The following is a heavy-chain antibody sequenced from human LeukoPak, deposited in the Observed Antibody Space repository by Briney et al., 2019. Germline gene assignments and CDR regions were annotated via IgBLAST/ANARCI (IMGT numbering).Heavy chain of an antibody. CDR2: INHSGST. D-gene: IGHD1-14*01. CDR3: ARASEGSLKGKGPDYYYGMDV. J-gene: IGHJ6*02. V-gene: IGHV4-34*01. CDR1: GGSFSGYY. Sequence: SETLSLTCAVYGGSFSGYYWSWIRQPPGKGLEWIGEINHSGSTNYNPSLKSRVTISVDTSKNQFSLKLSSVTAADTAVYYCARASEGSLKGKGPDYYYGMDVWGRGTTVTVSS.